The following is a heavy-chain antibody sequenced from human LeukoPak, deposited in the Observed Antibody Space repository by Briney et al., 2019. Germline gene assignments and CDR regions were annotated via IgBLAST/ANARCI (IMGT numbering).Heavy chain of an antibody. V-gene: IGHV3-33*01. CDR3: ARGRGVHDSHTYDYFDY. CDR1: GFIFSSHG. J-gene: IGHJ4*02. D-gene: IGHD3-22*01. CDR2: IWNDGSNE. Sequence: GRSLRLSCAASGFIFSSHGMHWVRQAPGKGLEWVAVIWNDGSNEYHADSVKGRFTISRDNSKNTLYLQMNSLRAEDTAVYYCARGRGVHDSHTYDYFDYWGQGSLVTVSS.